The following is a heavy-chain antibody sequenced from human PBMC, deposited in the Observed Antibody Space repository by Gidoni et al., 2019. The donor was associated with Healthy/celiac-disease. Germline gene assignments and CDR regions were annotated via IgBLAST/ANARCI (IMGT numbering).Heavy chain of an antibody. Sequence: QVQLVQSGAEVKKPGSSVKVSCQASGGTFSSYAISCVRQAPGQGLEWMGGIIPIFGTANYAQKCQGRVTITADESTSTAYMELSSLRSEDTAVYYCATLEDSSGYYRDDYYYYGMDVWGQGTTVTVSS. CDR1: GGTFSSYA. CDR3: ATLEDSSGYYRDDYYYYGMDV. D-gene: IGHD3-22*01. J-gene: IGHJ6*02. CDR2: IIPIFGTA. V-gene: IGHV1-69*01.